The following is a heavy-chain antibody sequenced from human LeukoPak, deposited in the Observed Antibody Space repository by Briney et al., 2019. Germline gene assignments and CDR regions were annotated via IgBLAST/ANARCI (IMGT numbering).Heavy chain of an antibody. CDR2: IKSKTDGGTT. CDR3: TADLDYGDYVFDY. J-gene: IGHJ4*02. Sequence: GGSLRLSCAASEFSVGSNYMTWVRQAPGKGLEWVGRIKSKTDGGTTDYAAPVKGRFTISRDDSKNTLYLQMNSLKTEDTAVYYCTADLDYGDYVFDYWGQGTLVTVSS. D-gene: IGHD4-17*01. V-gene: IGHV3-15*01. CDR1: EFSVGSNY.